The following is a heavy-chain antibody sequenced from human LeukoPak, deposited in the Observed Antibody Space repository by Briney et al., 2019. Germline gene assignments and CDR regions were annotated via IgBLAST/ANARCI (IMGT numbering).Heavy chain of an antibody. V-gene: IGHV4-39*07. CDR2: IYYSGST. CDR1: GGSISSSSYY. Sequence: SETLSLTCTVSGGSISSSSYYWGWIRQPPGKGLEWIGSIYYSGSTYYNPSLKSRVTISVGTSKNQFSLRLTSVTAADTAVYYCAREWNALDVWGQGTTVTVSS. J-gene: IGHJ6*02. CDR3: AREWNALDV. D-gene: IGHD1-1*01.